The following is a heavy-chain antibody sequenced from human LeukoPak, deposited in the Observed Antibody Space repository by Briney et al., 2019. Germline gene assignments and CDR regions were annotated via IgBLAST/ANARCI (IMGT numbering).Heavy chain of an antibody. CDR3: ARLRYCSSTSCYWGYYFDY. V-gene: IGHV4-59*01. CDR2: IYYSGST. CDR1: GGSISSNY. Sequence: SETLSLTCTVSGGSISSNYWSWIRQPPGKGLEWIGYIYYSGSTNYNPSLKSRVTISVDTSKNQFSLKLSSVTAADTAVYYCARLRYCSSTSCYWGYYFDYWGQGTLVTVSS. D-gene: IGHD2-2*01. J-gene: IGHJ4*02.